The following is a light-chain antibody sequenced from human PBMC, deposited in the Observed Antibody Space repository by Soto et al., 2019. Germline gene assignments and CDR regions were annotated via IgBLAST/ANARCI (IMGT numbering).Light chain of an antibody. J-gene: IGKJ1*01. CDR1: QSISSW. Sequence: DIQMTQSPSTLSATAGDRFTITCRASQSISSWLAWYQHKPGKAPKLLIYDASNLDSGVPSRFSGSGSGTEFSLTISNLKPDDCATDDCQQYENYWTFGQGTKVDIK. V-gene: IGKV1-5*01. CDR2: DAS. CDR3: QQYENYWT.